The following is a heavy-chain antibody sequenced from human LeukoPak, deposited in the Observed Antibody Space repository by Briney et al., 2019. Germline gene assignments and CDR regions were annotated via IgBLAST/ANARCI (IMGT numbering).Heavy chain of an antibody. D-gene: IGHD5-18*01. V-gene: IGHV4-59*01. CDR1: GGSISSYY. CDR3: ARGATATYYYGMDV. CDR2: IYYSENT. Sequence: SETLSLTCTVSGGSISSYYWSWIRQSPGKGLEWIGYIYYSENTYYNPSLKSRVTISVDTSKNQISLKLSSVIVADTAVYYCARGATATYYYGMDVWGQGTTVTVPS. J-gene: IGHJ6*02.